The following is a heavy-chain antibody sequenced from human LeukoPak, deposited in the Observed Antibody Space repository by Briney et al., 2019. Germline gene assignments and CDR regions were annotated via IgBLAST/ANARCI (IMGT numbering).Heavy chain of an antibody. Sequence: GALRLSCAASEFTFSSYAMSWVRQAPGKGLEWVSAISGSGGTTYYADSVKGRFTISRDNSNNTLWLQMNGLRAEDTAIYYCASYYYDTSGYYHYYDSWGQGTLVTVSS. V-gene: IGHV3-23*01. CDR3: ASYYYDTSGYYHYYDS. CDR2: ISGSGGTT. D-gene: IGHD3-22*01. J-gene: IGHJ4*02. CDR1: EFTFSSYA.